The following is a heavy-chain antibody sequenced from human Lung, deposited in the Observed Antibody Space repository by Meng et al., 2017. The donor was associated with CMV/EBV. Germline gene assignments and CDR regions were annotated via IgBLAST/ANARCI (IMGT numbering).Heavy chain of an antibody. D-gene: IGHD3/OR15-3a*01. Sequence: GGSLRLXCAASGFTFSSYWMSWVRQAPGKGLEWVANIKQDGSEKYYVDSVKGRFTISRDNAKYSLYLQMNSLRAEDTAVYYCARVDFWTDQYYFDYWGPGTXVNGAS. CDR2: IKQDGSEK. V-gene: IGHV3-7*01. CDR1: GFTFSSYW. J-gene: IGHJ4*02. CDR3: ARVDFWTDQYYFDY.